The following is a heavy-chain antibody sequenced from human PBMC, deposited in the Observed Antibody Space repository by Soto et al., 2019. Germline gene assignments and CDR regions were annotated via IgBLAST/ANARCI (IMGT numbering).Heavy chain of an antibody. J-gene: IGHJ6*03. CDR2: INPSGGST. V-gene: IGHV1-46*03. Sequence: ASVKVSCKASGYTFTSYYMHWVRQAPGQGLEWMGIINPSGGSTSYAQKFQGRVTMTRDTSTSTVYMELSSLRSEDTAVYYCARDHTDSYGYYYMDVWGKGTTVTVSS. CDR3: ARDHTDSYGYYYMDV. D-gene: IGHD3-10*01. CDR1: GYTFTSYY.